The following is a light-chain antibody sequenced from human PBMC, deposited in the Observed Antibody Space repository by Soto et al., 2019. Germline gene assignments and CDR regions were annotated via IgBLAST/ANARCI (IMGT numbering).Light chain of an antibody. V-gene: IGKV1-5*01. CDR1: QSISSW. Sequence: DIQMTQSPSTLSASVGDRVTITCRASQSISSWLAWYQQKPGKAPKSLIYDAASLESGVPSRFSGSGSWTEFTLTISSLQPDDFATYYCQQYNSYWWTFGQGTKVDIK. CDR2: DAA. J-gene: IGKJ1*01. CDR3: QQYNSYWWT.